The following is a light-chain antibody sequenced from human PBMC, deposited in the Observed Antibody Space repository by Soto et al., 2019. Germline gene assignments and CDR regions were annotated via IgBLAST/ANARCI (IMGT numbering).Light chain of an antibody. Sequence: QSALAQPASVSGSPGQSITISCTGTSSDVGSYNLVSWYQQHPGKAPKLMIYEVSKRPSGVSNRFSGSKSGNTASLTISGLQAEDEADYYCCSYAGSRAFYVFVTGTKVTVL. CDR3: CSYAGSRAFYV. J-gene: IGLJ1*01. V-gene: IGLV2-23*02. CDR2: EVS. CDR1: SSDVGSYNL.